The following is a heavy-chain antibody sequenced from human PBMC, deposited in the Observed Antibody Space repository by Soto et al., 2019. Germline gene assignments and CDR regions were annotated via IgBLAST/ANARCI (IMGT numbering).Heavy chain of an antibody. D-gene: IGHD3-3*01. J-gene: IGHJ6*02. CDR3: ARDVLRFLVLLDNYYYYGMVV. V-gene: IGHV3-33*01. CDR2: IWYDGSNK. CDR1: GFTFSSYG. Sequence: PGGSLRLSCAASGFTFSSYGVHWVRQAPGKGLEWVAVIWYDGSNKYYADSVKGRFTISRDNSKNTLYLQMNSLRAEDTAVYYCARDVLRFLVLLDNYYYYGMVVWGQGTTVNVSS.